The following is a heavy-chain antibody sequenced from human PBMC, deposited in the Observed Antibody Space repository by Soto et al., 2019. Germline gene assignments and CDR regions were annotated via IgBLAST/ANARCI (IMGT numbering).Heavy chain of an antibody. D-gene: IGHD5-18*01. CDR1: GFTFDDYA. CDR2: ISWNSGSI. CDR3: AKAHVDTAMTCYFDY. Sequence: EVQLVESGGGLVQPGRSLRLSCAASGFTFDDYAMHWVRQAPGKGLEWVSGISWNSGSIGYADSVKGRFTISRDNAKNSLYLQMNILRAEDTALYYCAKAHVDTAMTCYFDYWGQGTLVTVSS. V-gene: IGHV3-9*01. J-gene: IGHJ4*02.